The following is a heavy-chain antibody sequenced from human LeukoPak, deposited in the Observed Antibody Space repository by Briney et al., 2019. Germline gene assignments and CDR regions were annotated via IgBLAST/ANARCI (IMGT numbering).Heavy chain of an antibody. Sequence: GGSLRLSCAASGFTFSSYAMHWVRQAPGKGPEWVAVISYDGSNKYYADSVKGRFTISRDNSKNTLYLQMNSLRAEDTAVYYCARKVWGQGTLVTVSS. V-gene: IGHV3-30-3*01. J-gene: IGHJ4*02. CDR2: ISYDGSNK. CDR1: GFTFSSYA. CDR3: ARKV.